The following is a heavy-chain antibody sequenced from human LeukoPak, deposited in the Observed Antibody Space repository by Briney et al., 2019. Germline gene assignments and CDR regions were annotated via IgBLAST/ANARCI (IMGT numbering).Heavy chain of an antibody. CDR1: GGSISSGGYY. CDR3: ARGTGELWYFDL. J-gene: IGHJ2*01. D-gene: IGHD7-27*01. Sequence: PSQTLSLTCTVSGGSISSGGYYWSWIRQPPGKGLEWIGYIYYSGSTNYNPSLKSRVTISVDTSKNQFSLKLSSVTAADTAVYYCARGTGELWYFDLWGRGTLVTVSS. CDR2: IYYSGST. V-gene: IGHV4-61*08.